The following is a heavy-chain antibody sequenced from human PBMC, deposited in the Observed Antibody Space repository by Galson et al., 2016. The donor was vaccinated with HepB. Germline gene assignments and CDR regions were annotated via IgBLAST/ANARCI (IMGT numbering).Heavy chain of an antibody. D-gene: IGHD6-19*01. CDR2: IWNDGGNK. Sequence: SLRLSCAASGFNFSTYAMHWVRQAPGKGLEWVSFIWNDGGNKYYADSVKGRFTVSRDNSKNTQPLKMNSQRAEGSAVYYCAKDFSSGWSFPKPLQHWGLCALVTVSS. V-gene: IGHV3-33*06. CDR3: AKDFSSGWSFPKPLQH. J-gene: IGHJ1*01. CDR1: GFNFSTYA.